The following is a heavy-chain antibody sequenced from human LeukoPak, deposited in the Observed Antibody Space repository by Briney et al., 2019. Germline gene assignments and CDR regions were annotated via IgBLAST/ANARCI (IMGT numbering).Heavy chain of an antibody. CDR2: IYYSGST. Sequence: PSETLSLTCTVSGGSISSGDYYWSWIRQPPGKGLEWIGYIYYSGSTYYNPSLKSRVTISVDTSKNQFSLKLSSVTAADTAVYYCARVMGSLYYFDYWGQGTLVTVSS. CDR3: ARVMGSLYYFDY. V-gene: IGHV4-30-4*08. D-gene: IGHD2-8*01. J-gene: IGHJ4*02. CDR1: GGSISSGDYY.